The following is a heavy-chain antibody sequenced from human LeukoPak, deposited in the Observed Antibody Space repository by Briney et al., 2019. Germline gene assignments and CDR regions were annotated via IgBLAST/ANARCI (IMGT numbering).Heavy chain of an antibody. CDR3: ATDQSSTDYYYYGMDV. V-gene: IGHV1-24*01. Sequence: ASVKVSCKVSGYTLTELSMHWVRQAPGKGLEWMGGFDPEDGETIYAQKFQGRVTMTEDTSTDTAYMELSSLRSEDTAVYYCATDQSSTDYYYYGMDVWGQGTTVTVSS. J-gene: IGHJ6*02. CDR2: FDPEDGET. D-gene: IGHD2-2*01. CDR1: GYTLTELS.